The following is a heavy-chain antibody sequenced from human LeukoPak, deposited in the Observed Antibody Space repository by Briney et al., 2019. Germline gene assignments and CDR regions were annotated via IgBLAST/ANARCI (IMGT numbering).Heavy chain of an antibody. CDR3: ARGGGYCSGGSCSSFDP. CDR2: IYTSGST. V-gene: IGHV4-61*02. J-gene: IGHJ5*02. CDR1: GGSISSGSYY. Sequence: ASETLSLTCTVSGGSISSGSYYWSWIRQPAGKGLEWIGRIYTSGSTNYNPSLKSRVTISVDTSKNQFSLKLSSVTDADTAVYYCARGGGYCSGGSCSSFDPWGQGTLVTVSS. D-gene: IGHD2-15*01.